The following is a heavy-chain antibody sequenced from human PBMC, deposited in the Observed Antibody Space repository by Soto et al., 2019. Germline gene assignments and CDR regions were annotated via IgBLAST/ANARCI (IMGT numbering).Heavy chain of an antibody. CDR2: ISSTTSYV. CDR1: GFTFSRYG. D-gene: IGHD2-2*01. CDR3: ARDPSEGRVGNWFES. J-gene: IGHJ5*01. V-gene: IGHV3-21*06. Sequence: EVQLVESGGGLVKSGGSLRLSCAASGFTFSRYGMNWLRQAPGKGLEWVASISSTTSYVYYADSVKGRFSTSRDNAKNILYLEMYALRTEDTAVYYCARDPSEGRVGNWFESWGQGTLVTVSS.